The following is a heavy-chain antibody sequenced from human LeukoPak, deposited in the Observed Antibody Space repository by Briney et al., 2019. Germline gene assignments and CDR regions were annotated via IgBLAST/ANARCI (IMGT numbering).Heavy chain of an antibody. J-gene: IGHJ4*02. Sequence: GGSLRLSCAASGFTFSSYGMHWVRQAPGKGLEWVSAISGSGGSTYYADSVKGRFTISRDNSKNTLYLQMNSLRAEDTAVYYCAKFGYDFWSGYRKFDYWGQGTLVTVSS. V-gene: IGHV3-23*01. CDR3: AKFGYDFWSGYRKFDY. CDR2: ISGSGGST. D-gene: IGHD3-3*01. CDR1: GFTFSSYG.